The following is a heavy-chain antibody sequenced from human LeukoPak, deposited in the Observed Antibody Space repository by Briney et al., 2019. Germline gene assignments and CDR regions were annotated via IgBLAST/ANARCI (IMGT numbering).Heavy chain of an antibody. D-gene: IGHD6-13*01. CDR3: ARDGGYSSSWYGY. Sequence: SVKVSFKAPGGTFSSYAISWVRQAPGQGLEWMGGIIPIFGTANYAQKFQGRVTITADKSTSTAYMELSSLRSEDTAVYYCARDGGYSSSWYGYWGQGTLITVSS. CDR2: IIPIFGTA. CDR1: GGTFSSYA. V-gene: IGHV1-69*06. J-gene: IGHJ4*02.